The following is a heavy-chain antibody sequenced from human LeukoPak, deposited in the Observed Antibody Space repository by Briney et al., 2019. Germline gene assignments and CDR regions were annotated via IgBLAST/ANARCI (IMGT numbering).Heavy chain of an antibody. CDR2: VYAGGSVA. J-gene: IGHJ5*02. CDR3: AKDLTFGDGRWEFDA. D-gene: IGHD2-21*02. V-gene: IGHV3-23*03. Sequence: PGGSLRLSCTASGFSFSTFAMAWVRQAPGRGLDWVSGVYAGGSVANYADSVKGRFTISRDNSKNTLYLQMNNLRVEDMAVYCCAKDLTFGDGRWEFDAWGQGSLVTVSS. CDR1: GFSFSTFA.